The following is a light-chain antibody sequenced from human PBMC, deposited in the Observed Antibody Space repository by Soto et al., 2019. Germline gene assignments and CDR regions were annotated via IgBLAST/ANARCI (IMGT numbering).Light chain of an antibody. CDR3: QQYDNRLALT. CDR2: DAS. V-gene: IGKV1-33*01. Sequence: DIQMTQSPSSLSASVGDRVTITCQASQDISNYLNWYQQKPGKAPKLLIYDASNLETGVPSRFSGSRFGTDFTFTISSLQPEDIATYYCQQYDNRLALTFGGGTKVEIK. J-gene: IGKJ4*01. CDR1: QDISNY.